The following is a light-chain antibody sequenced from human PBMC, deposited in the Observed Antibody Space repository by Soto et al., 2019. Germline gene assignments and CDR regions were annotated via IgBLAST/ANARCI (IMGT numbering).Light chain of an antibody. CDR2: AVS. CDR1: QSISSY. Sequence: DIQMTQSPTSLSASVGDRVTITCRASQSISSYLNWYQQKPGKAPKLLIYAVSNLQSGVQSRFSGSRSRTDFTLTIRSLQREDFATYSCQQSYSTPYTFGQGTKLEIK. J-gene: IGKJ2*01. V-gene: IGKV1-39*01. CDR3: QQSYSTPYT.